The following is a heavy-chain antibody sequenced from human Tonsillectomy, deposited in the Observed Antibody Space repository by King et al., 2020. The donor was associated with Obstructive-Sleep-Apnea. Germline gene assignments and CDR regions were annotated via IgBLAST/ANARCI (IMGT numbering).Heavy chain of an antibody. V-gene: IGHV4-31*03. CDR1: GGSISRSGYY. CDR3: ARDSRSSGSQGYYYYGMDV. D-gene: IGHD5-18*01. Sequence: VQLQESGPGLVKPSQTLSLTCSVSGGSISRSGYYWTWIRQHPGKGLEWIGYISYSGSTHYNPSLESRLTISLDTSESQFSLKLRSVTAADTAVYYCARDSRSSGSQGYYYYGMDVWGQGTTVTVSS. J-gene: IGHJ6*02. CDR2: ISYSGST.